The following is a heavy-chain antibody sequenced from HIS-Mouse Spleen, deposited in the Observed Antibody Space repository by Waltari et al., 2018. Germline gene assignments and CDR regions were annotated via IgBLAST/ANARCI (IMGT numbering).Heavy chain of an antibody. V-gene: IGHV4-39*07. Sequence: QLQLQESGPGLVKPSETLSLTCTVSGGSISSSSYYWGWIRQPPGKGLEWIGSIYYGGTTYYIPSLTSRVTISVDTSKNQFSLKLSSVTAADTAVYYCAREIPYSSSWYDWYFDLWGRGTLVTVSS. D-gene: IGHD6-13*01. CDR1: GGSISSSSYY. CDR3: AREIPYSSSWYDWYFDL. CDR2: IYYGGTT. J-gene: IGHJ2*01.